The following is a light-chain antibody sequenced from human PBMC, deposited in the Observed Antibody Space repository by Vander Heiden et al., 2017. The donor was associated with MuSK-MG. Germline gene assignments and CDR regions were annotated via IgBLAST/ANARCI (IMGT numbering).Light chain of an antibody. CDR2: AAT. Sequence: DIQMTQSPSSLSASVGDRVTIICRVTQNIGNYLNWYQQKVGKAPQLLIYAATRLQSGVPSRFSGSGSGTEFTLSISSLQREDFATYYCQQGDTKPLTFGGGTKVEIK. J-gene: IGKJ4*01. V-gene: IGKV1-39*01. CDR1: QNIGNY. CDR3: QQGDTKPLT.